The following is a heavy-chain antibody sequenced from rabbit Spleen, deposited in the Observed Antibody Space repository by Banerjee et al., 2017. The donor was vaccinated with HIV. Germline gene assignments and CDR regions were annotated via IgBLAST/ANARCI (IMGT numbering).Heavy chain of an antibody. V-gene: IGHV1S45*01. D-gene: IGHD2-1*01. CDR2: INVVTGKA. CDR3: ARGSAAMTMVIIGFYLSL. Sequence: QEQLVESGGGLVKPEGSLKLSCTASGFSFSNKAVMCWVRQAPGKGLEWIACINVVTGKAVYASWAKGRFTFSKTSSTTVTLQMTSLTAADTATYFCARGSAAMTMVIIGFYLSLWGPGTLVTVS. J-gene: IGHJ4*01. CDR1: GFSFSNKAV.